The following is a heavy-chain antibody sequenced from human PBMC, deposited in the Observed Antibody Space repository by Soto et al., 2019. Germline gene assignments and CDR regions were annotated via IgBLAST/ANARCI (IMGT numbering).Heavy chain of an antibody. CDR1: GGTFSSYA. Sequence: QVQLVQSGAEVKKPGSSVKVSCKASGGTFSSYAISWVRQAPGQGLEWMGGIIPIFGTANYAQKFQGRVTITADESTSTAYMELSSRRSEDTAVYYCARGDYDGSGRPYGELFDLLGQGTLVTVAS. D-gene: IGHD3-10*01. CDR3: ARGDYDGSGRPYGELFDL. J-gene: IGHJ5*02. V-gene: IGHV1-69*01. CDR2: IIPIFGTA.